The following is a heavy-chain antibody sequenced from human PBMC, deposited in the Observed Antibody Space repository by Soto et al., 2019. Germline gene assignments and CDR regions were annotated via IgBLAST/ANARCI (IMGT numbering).Heavy chain of an antibody. CDR1: GFTFSSYA. D-gene: IGHD3-22*01. CDR2: ISYDGSNK. CDR3: ARDPDSSGYYYVAADY. V-gene: IGHV3-30-3*01. J-gene: IGHJ4*02. Sequence: LRRSCAASGFTFSSYAMHWVRQAPGKGLEWVAVISYDGSNKYYADSVKGRFTISSDNSKNTLYLQMNGLRAEDTAVYYCARDPDSSGYYYVAADYWGQGTLVTVSS.